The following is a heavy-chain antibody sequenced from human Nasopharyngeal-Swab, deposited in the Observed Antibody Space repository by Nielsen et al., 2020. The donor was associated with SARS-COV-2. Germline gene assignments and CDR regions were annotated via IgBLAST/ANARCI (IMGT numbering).Heavy chain of an antibody. V-gene: IGHV1-3*01. Sequence: ASVKVSCKASGYTFTSYAMHWVRQAPGQRLEWMGWINAGNGNTKYSQKFQGRVTITRDTSASTAYMELSSLRSEGTAVYYCARWRVGGSYSGYYYYYMDVWGKGTTVTVSS. CDR3: ARWRVGGSYSGYYYYYMDV. D-gene: IGHD1-26*01. J-gene: IGHJ6*03. CDR1: GYTFTSYA. CDR2: INAGNGNT.